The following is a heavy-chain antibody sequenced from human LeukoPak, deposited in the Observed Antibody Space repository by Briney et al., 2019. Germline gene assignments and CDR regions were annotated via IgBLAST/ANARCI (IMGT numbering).Heavy chain of an antibody. V-gene: IGHV3-30-3*01. CDR3: ARGQPGASGEFDY. D-gene: IGHD6-19*01. CDR1: GFTFSRYD. Sequence: GRSLRLSCAASGFTFSRYDMNWVRQAPGKGLEWVAVISYDGSNKYYADSVKGRFTISRDNSKNTLYLQMNSLRAEDTAVYYCARGQPGASGEFDYWGQGTLVTVSS. CDR2: ISYDGSNK. J-gene: IGHJ4*02.